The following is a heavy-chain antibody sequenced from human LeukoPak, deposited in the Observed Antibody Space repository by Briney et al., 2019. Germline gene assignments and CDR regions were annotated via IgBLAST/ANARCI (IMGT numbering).Heavy chain of an antibody. Sequence: ASVKVSCKASGGTFSSYAISWVRQAPGQGLEWMGGIIPIFGTANYAQKFQGRVTITADEPTSTAYMELSSLRSEDTAVYYCARHRDGGNSGANDDWGQGTLVTVSS. D-gene: IGHD4-23*01. J-gene: IGHJ4*02. CDR2: IIPIFGTA. V-gene: IGHV1-69*13. CDR1: GGTFSSYA. CDR3: ARHRDGGNSGANDD.